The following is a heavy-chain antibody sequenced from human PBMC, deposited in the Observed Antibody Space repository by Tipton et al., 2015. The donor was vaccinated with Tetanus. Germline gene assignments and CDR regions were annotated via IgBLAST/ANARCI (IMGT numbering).Heavy chain of an antibody. CDR3: ARDYWVREAYGGMDV. CDR2: AHYSGGT. Sequence: SLRLSCDVSGDSVISNNWWNWVRQPPGKGLEWIGQAHYSGGTNYNPSLRSRVTVSLDKSRTQFSLQLSSVTAADTAIYYCARDYWVREAYGGMDVGGQGTMVTVAS. J-gene: IGHJ6*02. D-gene: IGHD2-8*02. CDR1: GDSVISNNW. V-gene: IGHV4-4*02.